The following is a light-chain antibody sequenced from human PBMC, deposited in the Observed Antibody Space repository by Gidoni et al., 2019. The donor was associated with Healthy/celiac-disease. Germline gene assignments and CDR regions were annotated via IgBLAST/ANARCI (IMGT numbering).Light chain of an antibody. J-gene: IGLJ1*01. Sequence: SYELTQPPSVSVSPGQTASITCSGDKLGDKYACWYQQKPGQSPVLVIYQDSKRPSGIPERFSGSNSGNTATLTISGTQAMDEADYYCQAWDSSIAHFGTGTKVTVL. CDR1: KLGDKY. V-gene: IGLV3-1*01. CDR3: QAWDSSIAH. CDR2: QDS.